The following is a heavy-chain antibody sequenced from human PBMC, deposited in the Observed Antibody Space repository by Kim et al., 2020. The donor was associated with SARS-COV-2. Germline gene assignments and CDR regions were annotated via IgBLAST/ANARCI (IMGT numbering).Heavy chain of an antibody. CDR3: ARLMIGMWDYYYYGMDV. V-gene: IGHV4-39*01. D-gene: IGHD3-16*01. CDR1: GGSISSSSYY. Sequence: SETLSLTCSVSGGSISSSSYYWGWIRQPPGKGLEWIGSIYYSGSTYYNPSLKSRVTISVDTSKNQFSLKLSSVTAADTAVYYCARLMIGMWDYYYYGMDVWGQGTTVTVSS. CDR2: IYYSGST. J-gene: IGHJ6*02.